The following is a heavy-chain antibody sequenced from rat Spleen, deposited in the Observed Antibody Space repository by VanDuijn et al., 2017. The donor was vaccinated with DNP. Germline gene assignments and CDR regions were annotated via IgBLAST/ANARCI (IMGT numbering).Heavy chain of an antibody. CDR1: GFTFSNHW. V-gene: IGHV5-31*01. J-gene: IGHJ2*01. D-gene: IGHD1-4*01. CDR2: ITSSGGKT. Sequence: EVQLVESGGDLVQPGRSLKLSCVASGFTFSNHWMNWIRQAPGKGLDWVASITSSGGKTFSPDSVKGRFTISRDDAKSTLYLQMNSLKSEDTATYYCAREQHYHFDYWGQGVMVTVSS. CDR3: AREQHYHFDY.